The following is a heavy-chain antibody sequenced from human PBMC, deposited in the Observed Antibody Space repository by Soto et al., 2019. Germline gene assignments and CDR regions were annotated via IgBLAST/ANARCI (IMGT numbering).Heavy chain of an antibody. Sequence: ASVKVSCKASGYTCTSYAMNWVRQAPGQGLEWMGWINTNTGNPTYAQGFTGRFVFSLDTSVSTAYLQICSLKAEDTAVYYCARDQDDLAAYNWFDPWGQGTLVTVSS. D-gene: IGHD3-3*01. CDR2: INTNTGNP. V-gene: IGHV7-4-1*01. CDR1: GYTCTSYA. J-gene: IGHJ5*02. CDR3: ARDQDDLAAYNWFDP.